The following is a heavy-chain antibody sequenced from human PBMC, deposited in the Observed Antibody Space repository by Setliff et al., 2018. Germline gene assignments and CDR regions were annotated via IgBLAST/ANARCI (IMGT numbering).Heavy chain of an antibody. CDR1: GYSIISDYY. CDR3: ARKIAENQNWFDP. CDR2: IYHSGST. D-gene: IGHD6-13*01. J-gene: IGHJ5*02. V-gene: IGHV4-38-2*01. Sequence: SETLSLTCAVSGYSIISDYYWGWIRQPPGKGLEWIGTIYHSGSTYYNPSLKSRVTISVDTSKNQFSLKLSSVTAADTAVYYCARKIAENQNWFDPWGQGTLVTVSS.